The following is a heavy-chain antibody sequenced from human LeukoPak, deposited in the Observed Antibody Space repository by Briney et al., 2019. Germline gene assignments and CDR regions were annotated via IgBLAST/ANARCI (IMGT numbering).Heavy chain of an antibody. J-gene: IGHJ4*02. CDR1: GGTFSSYA. V-gene: IGHV1-69*05. Sequence: SVKVSCKPSGGTFSSYAISWVRQAPGQGLEWMGRIIPIFGTANYAQKFQGRVTITTDESTSTAYMELSSLRSEDTAVYYCGTRYYGSGADYWGQGTLVTVSS. CDR2: IIPIFGTA. CDR3: GTRYYGSGADY. D-gene: IGHD3-10*01.